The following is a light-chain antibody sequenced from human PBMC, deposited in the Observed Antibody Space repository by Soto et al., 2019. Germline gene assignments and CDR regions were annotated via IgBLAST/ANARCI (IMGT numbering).Light chain of an antibody. Sequence: QSALTQPASVSGSPRQSITISCTGTSSHVGGYNYVSWYQQHPGKAPKLMIYEVSNRPSGVSNRFSGSKSGTTASLTISGLQAEDEADYYCSSYTSSSTPVVFGGGTKLTVL. J-gene: IGLJ2*01. CDR2: EVS. CDR3: SSYTSSSTPVV. V-gene: IGLV2-14*01. CDR1: SSHVGGYNY.